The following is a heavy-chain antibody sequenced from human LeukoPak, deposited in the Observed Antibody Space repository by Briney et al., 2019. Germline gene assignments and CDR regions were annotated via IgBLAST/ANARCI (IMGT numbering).Heavy chain of an antibody. J-gene: IGHJ4*02. Sequence: ASVKVSCKASGGTFSSNAIGWVRQAPGQGLEWMGGITPIFRTTTYAQEFQGRVTITADESTSTAYMELRSLRSDDTAVYYCARDDKSSAYEPDYWGQGTLVTVSS. CDR1: GGTFSSNA. V-gene: IGHV1-69*13. CDR2: ITPIFRTT. CDR3: ARDDKSSAYEPDY. D-gene: IGHD5-12*01.